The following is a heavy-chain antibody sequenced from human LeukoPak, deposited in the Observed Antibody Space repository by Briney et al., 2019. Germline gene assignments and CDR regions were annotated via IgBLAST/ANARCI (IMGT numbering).Heavy chain of an antibody. J-gene: IGHJ4*02. V-gene: IGHV3-74*01. CDR2: IRSDETII. Sequence: AGGSLRLSCAASGFTFSRYWMNWVRQAPGKGLEWVSRIRSDETIISYADSVKGRFTISRDNAQNTLSLQMNSLRAEDTAVYYCAREDYFGVVFHYWGQGIQVTVSS. CDR1: GFTFSRYW. D-gene: IGHD3-3*01. CDR3: AREDYFGVVFHY.